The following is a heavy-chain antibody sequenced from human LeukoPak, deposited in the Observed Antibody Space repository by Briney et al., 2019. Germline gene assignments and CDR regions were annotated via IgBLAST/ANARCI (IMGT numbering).Heavy chain of an antibody. CDR2: ISYDGSNK. Sequence: GGSLRLSCAASGFTFSSSAMHWVRQAPGKGLEWVAVISYDGSNKYYADSVKGRFTISRDNSKNTLYLQMNSLRAEDTAVYYCAREGRGYSYGYIFDYWGQGTLVTVSS. V-gene: IGHV3-30-3*01. D-gene: IGHD5-18*01. CDR3: AREGRGYSYGYIFDY. J-gene: IGHJ4*02. CDR1: GFTFSSSA.